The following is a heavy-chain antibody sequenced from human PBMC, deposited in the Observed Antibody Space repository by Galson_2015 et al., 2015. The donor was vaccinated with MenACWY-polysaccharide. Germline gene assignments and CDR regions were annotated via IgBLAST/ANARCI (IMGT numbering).Heavy chain of an antibody. CDR3: ARDGMRDNWNYLDY. J-gene: IGHJ4*02. Sequence: SVKVSCKASGYIFTKYGFSWVRQAPGQRLQWMGWVSAYKGNTNYAQNFQDRVTVTTDTSTTTAFMELRSLTSDDTAIYYCARDGMRDNWNYLDYWGQGTLVTVSS. CDR1: GYIFTKYG. D-gene: IGHD2-15*01. CDR2: VSAYKGNT. V-gene: IGHV1-18*04.